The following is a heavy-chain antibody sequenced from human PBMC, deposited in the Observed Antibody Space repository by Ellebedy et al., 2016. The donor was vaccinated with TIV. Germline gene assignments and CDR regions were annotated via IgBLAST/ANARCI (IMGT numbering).Heavy chain of an antibody. Sequence: GESLKISCAASGFTFSNYAMSWVRQAPGKGLEWVSSISASGIGSYYADSVRGRFTISRDNSKNTMYLQMDSLRAEDTALYYCAKDEDGSVGWFDTWGRGTLVTVSS. J-gene: IGHJ5*02. CDR1: GFTFSNYA. CDR2: ISASGIGS. V-gene: IGHV3-23*01. CDR3: AKDEDGSVGWFDT.